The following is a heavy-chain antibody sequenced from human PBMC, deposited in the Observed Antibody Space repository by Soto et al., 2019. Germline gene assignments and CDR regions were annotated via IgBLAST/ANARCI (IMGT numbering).Heavy chain of an antibody. CDR2: IFYSGST. Sequence: QVQLQESGPGLVKPSETLSLTCTVSGGSISSYLWSWIRQPPGKGLEWIGYIFYSGSTNYNPSLKSRVTMSVDTSKNQFSLKLSSVTGADTAVYYCARGVSGYYDGSGFSPGFDYWGQGTLVTVSS. CDR1: GGSISSYL. D-gene: IGHD3-22*01. J-gene: IGHJ4*02. CDR3: ARGVSGYYDGSGFSPGFDY. V-gene: IGHV4-59*01.